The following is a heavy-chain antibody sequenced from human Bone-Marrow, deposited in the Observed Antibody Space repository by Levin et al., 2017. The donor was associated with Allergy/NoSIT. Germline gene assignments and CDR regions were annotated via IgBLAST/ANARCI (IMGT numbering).Heavy chain of an antibody. J-gene: IGHJ4*02. V-gene: IGHV3-53*01. CDR3: ASAQPAGSGWYKKFDY. D-gene: IGHD6-19*01. CDR1: GFTVSSHY. CDR2: IYSGGST. Sequence: PGESLKISCAASGFTVSSHYMSWVRQAPGKGLEWVSLIYSGGSTYYADSVKGRFTISRDNSKNTLYLQMDSLRAEDTAVYYCASAQPAGSGWYKKFDYWGQGTLVTVSS.